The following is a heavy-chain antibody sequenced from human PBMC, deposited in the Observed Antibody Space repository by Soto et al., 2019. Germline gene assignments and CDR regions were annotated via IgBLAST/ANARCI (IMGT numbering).Heavy chain of an antibody. J-gene: IGHJ6*02. CDR2: IYYSGST. Sequence: QVQLQESGPGLVKPSQTLSLTCTVSGGSISSGGYYWSWIRQHPGKGLEWIGYIYYSGSTYYNPSLTSRVTRSVDTSKNQFSLKLSSVTDADTAVYYCARGPRRDYYFGMDVWGQGTTVTVSS. CDR3: ARGPRRDYYFGMDV. CDR1: GGSISSGGYY. V-gene: IGHV4-31*03.